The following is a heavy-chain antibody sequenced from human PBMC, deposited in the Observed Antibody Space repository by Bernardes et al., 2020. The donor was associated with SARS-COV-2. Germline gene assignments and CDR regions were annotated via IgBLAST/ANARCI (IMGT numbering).Heavy chain of an antibody. Sequence: ASVKVSCKASGYTFTGYYMHWVRQAPGQGLEWMGWINPNSGGTNYAQKFQGRVTMTRDTSISTAYMELSRLRSDDTAVYYCARDLAQALLWFGELLPRDYYYYGMDVWGQGTTVTVSS. CDR1: GYTFTGYY. J-gene: IGHJ6*02. V-gene: IGHV1-2*02. CDR3: ARDLAQALLWFGELLPRDYYYYGMDV. CDR2: INPNSGGT. D-gene: IGHD3-10*01.